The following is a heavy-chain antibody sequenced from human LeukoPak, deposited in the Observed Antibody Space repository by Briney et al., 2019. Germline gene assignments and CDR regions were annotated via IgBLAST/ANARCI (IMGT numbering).Heavy chain of an antibody. D-gene: IGHD5-12*01. V-gene: IGHV3-21*01. J-gene: IGHJ4*02. Sequence: GGSLRLSCAASGFTFSGHGMNWVRQAPGKGLEWVSFISRSSSYIYYADSVKGRFTISRDNAKNTLYLQMNSLRAEDTAVYYCARDGGGYSDYDFDYWGQGALVTVSS. CDR3: ARDGGGYSDYDFDY. CDR1: GFTFSGHG. CDR2: ISRSSSYI.